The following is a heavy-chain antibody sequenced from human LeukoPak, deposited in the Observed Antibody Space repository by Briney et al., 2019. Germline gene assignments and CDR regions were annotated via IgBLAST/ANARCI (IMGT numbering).Heavy chain of an antibody. CDR2: ISWNSGSI. J-gene: IGHJ4*02. CDR1: GFTFDDYA. D-gene: IGHD5-18*01. Sequence: SLKISCAASGFTFDDYAMHWVRQAPGKGLEWVSGISWNSGSIGYADSVKGRFTISRDNAKNSLYLQMNSLRAEDMALYYCAKDEDTAIGNWGQGTLATVSS. CDR3: AKDEDTAIGN. V-gene: IGHV3-9*03.